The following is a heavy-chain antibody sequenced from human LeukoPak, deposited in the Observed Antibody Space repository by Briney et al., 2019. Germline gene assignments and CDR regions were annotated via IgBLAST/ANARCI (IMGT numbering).Heavy chain of an antibody. D-gene: IGHD3-10*01. CDR1: GFTVSSNY. V-gene: IGHV3-53*01. J-gene: IGHJ6*04. CDR2: IYSGGST. CDR3: AREGLTMVRGADV. Sequence: GGSLRLSCAASGFTVSSNYMSWVRQAPGKGLEWVSVIYSGGSTYYADSVKGRLTISRDNSKNTVYLQMNSLRAEDTAVYYCAREGLTMVRGADVWGKGTTVTVSS.